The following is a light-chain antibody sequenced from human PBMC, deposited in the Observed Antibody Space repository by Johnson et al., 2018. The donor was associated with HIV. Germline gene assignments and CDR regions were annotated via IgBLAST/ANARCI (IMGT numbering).Light chain of an antibody. CDR3: GTWDSSLSAV. CDR2: DNN. V-gene: IGLV1-51*01. CDR1: SSNIGNNY. J-gene: IGLJ1*01. Sequence: QSLLTQPPSVSAAPGQKVTISCSGSSSNIGNNYVSWYQQLPGTAPKLLIYDNNKRPSGIPDRFSGSKSCTSATLGITGLQTGDEADYYCGTWDSSLSAVFGTGTKVTVL.